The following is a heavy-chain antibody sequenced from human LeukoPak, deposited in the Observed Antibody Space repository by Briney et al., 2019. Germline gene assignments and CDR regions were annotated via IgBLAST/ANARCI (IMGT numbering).Heavy chain of an antibody. CDR3: ARAPVDERLWQNYYYYMDV. CDR1: GGSISSSSYY. Sequence: KSSETLSLTCTVSGGSISSSSYYWGWIRQPPGKGLEWIGSIYYSGSTYYNPSLKSRVTISVDTSKNQFSLKLSSVTAADTAVYYCARAPVDERLWQNYYYYMDVWGKGTTATVSS. CDR2: IYYSGST. D-gene: IGHD4/OR15-4a*01. V-gene: IGHV4-39*07. J-gene: IGHJ6*03.